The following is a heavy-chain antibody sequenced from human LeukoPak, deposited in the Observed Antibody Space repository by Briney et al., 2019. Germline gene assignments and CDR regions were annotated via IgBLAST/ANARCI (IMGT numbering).Heavy chain of an antibody. CDR3: AKDYSSGWQGFYYFDY. D-gene: IGHD6-19*01. J-gene: IGHJ4*02. CDR1: GFIFSSYW. V-gene: IGHV3-7*03. Sequence: GGSLRLSCAASGFIFSSYWMSWVRQVPGKGLEWVANIKQDGSEKYYVDSVKGRFTISRDNAKNSLYLQMNSLRAEDTALYYCAKDYSSGWQGFYYFDYWGQGTLVTVSS. CDR2: IKQDGSEK.